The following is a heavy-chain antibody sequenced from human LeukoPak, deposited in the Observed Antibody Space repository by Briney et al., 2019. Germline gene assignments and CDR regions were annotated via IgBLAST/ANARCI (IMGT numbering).Heavy chain of an antibody. CDR1: GFTFSSYS. V-gene: IGHV3-9*01. CDR2: ISWNSGSI. J-gene: IGHJ4*02. Sequence: PGGSLRLSCAASGFTFSSYSMNWVRQAPGKWLEWVSGISWNSGSIGYADSVKGRFTISRDNAKNSLYLQMNSLRAEDTALYYCAKDIVRYFDWSLDYWGQGTLVTVSS. CDR3: AKDIVRYFDWSLDY. D-gene: IGHD3-9*01.